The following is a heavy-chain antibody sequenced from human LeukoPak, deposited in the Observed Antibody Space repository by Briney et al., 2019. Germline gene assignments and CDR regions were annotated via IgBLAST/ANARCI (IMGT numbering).Heavy chain of an antibody. Sequence: WGSLRLSCAASGFTFSSHSMNWVRQAPGKGLEWVSYIDSSSRVIYYADSVKGRFTISRDNAENSLHLLMNSLRDDDTAVYYCARDRGVTTRPRGYFDYWGQGTPVTVSS. V-gene: IGHV3-48*02. CDR2: IDSSSRVI. CDR3: ARDRGVTTRPRGYFDY. CDR1: GFTFSSHS. D-gene: IGHD1-1*01. J-gene: IGHJ4*02.